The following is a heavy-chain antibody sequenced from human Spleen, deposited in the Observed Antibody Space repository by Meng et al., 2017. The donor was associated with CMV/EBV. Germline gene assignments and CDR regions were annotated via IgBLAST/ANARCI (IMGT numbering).Heavy chain of an antibody. V-gene: IGHV4-34*01. J-gene: IGHJ4*02. D-gene: IGHD1-14*01. CDR1: GGSFSGYY. CDR3: ARCGAAAGDFDY. Sequence: SETLSLTCAVYGGSFSGYYWNWIRQPPGKGLEWIGEINHSGSTNYNPSLKSRVTISVDTSKNQFSLKLSSVTAADTAVYYCARCGAAAGDFDYWGQGTLVTVSS. CDR2: INHSGST.